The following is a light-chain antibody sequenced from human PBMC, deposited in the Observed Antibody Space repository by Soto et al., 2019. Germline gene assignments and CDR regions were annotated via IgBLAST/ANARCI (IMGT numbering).Light chain of an antibody. CDR3: YSYAGRSTSV. J-gene: IGLJ2*01. V-gene: IGLV2-23*01. Sequence: QSALTQPASVSGSPGQSIPISCTGTSSDDGSYNLVSWYQQYPGKAPKLMIYEDDERPSGVSNRFSGSKSGNTASLTISGLQAESEADYYCYSYAGRSTSVFGGGTKLTVL. CDR1: SSDDGSYNL. CDR2: EDD.